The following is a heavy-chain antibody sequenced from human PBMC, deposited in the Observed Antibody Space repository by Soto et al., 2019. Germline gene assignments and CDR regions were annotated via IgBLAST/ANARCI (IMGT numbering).Heavy chain of an antibody. J-gene: IGHJ4*02. V-gene: IGHV3-9*01. CDR1: GSTFDDYA. CDR3: AKGTIYDFWSGPSY. CDR2: ISWISANI. D-gene: IGHD3-3*01. Sequence: GGSLRLSCAASGSTFDDYAMHWVRQPPGKGLEWVSGISWISANIGYADSVKGLFTISRDNTRKSLYLLRSSLRAEDTVFYYCAKGTIYDFWSGPSYWGQGALVTVSS.